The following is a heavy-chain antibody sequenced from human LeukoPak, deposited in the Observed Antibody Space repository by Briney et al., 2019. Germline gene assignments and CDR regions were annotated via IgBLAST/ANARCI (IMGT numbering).Heavy chain of an antibody. V-gene: IGHV4-61*01. CDR3: ARAGGWYYFDY. D-gene: IGHD6-19*01. J-gene: IGHJ4*02. CDR1: GGSFSSGNYY. Sequence: PSETLSLTCTVSGGSFSSGNYYWSWLRQSPGTGLEWFGYIYYSGITKYNPSLKSRVTISVDTSKNQFSLKLSSVTAADTAVYYCARAGGWYYFDYWGQGTLVTVSS. CDR2: IYYSGIT.